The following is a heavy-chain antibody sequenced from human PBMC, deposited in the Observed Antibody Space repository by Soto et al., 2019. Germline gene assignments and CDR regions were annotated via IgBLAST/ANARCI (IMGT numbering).Heavy chain of an antibody. CDR3: ARFGILTGYYKGSSYYGMDV. CDR2: ISSSSSYI. Sequence: EVQLVESGGGLVKPGGSLRLSCAASGFTFSSYSMNWVRQAPGKGLEWVSSISSSSSYIYYADSVKGRFTISRDNAKNSLYLQMTSLRAEDTAVYYCARFGILTGYYKGSSYYGMDVWGQGTTVTVSS. V-gene: IGHV3-21*01. J-gene: IGHJ6*02. D-gene: IGHD3-9*01. CDR1: GFTFSSYS.